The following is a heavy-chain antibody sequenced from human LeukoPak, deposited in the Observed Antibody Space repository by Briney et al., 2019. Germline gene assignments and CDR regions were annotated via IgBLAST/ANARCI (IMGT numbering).Heavy chain of an antibody. Sequence: PGGSLRLSCAASGFTFSSYGMHLVRQAPGKGLEWVAVIWYDGSNKYYADSVKGRFTISRDNSKNTLYLQMNSLRAEDTAVYYCARGTLAAAGNPDYWGQGTLVTVSS. D-gene: IGHD6-13*01. CDR2: IWYDGSNK. CDR1: GFTFSSYG. J-gene: IGHJ4*02. V-gene: IGHV3-33*01. CDR3: ARGTLAAAGNPDY.